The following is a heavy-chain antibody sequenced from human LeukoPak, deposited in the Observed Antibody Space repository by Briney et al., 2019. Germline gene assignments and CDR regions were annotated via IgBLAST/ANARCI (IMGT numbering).Heavy chain of an antibody. CDR2: INPSGGST. D-gene: IGHD3-22*01. J-gene: IGHJ4*02. CDR1: GYTFTSYY. CDR3: ARERDSSGYYLALGY. Sequence: ASVKVSCKASGYTFTSYYMHWVRQAPGQGLEWMGIINPSGGSTSYAQKFQGRVTMTRDTSTSTVYMELGSLRSEDTAVYYCARERDSSGYYLALGYWGQGTLVTVSS. V-gene: IGHV1-46*01.